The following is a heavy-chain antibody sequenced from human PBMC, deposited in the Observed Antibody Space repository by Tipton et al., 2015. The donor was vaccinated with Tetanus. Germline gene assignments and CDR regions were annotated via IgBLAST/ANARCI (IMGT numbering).Heavy chain of an antibody. V-gene: IGHV4-34*01. CDR2: ISHSGSS. Sequence: TLSLTCTVSGGSFSLYYWNWVRQSPGKGLEWIGEISHSGSSSYSPSLKSRVTISLQRSKNQVSLKLSSVTAADTAVYYCVRGRGLGAYSFGFEYWGQGALVTVSS. D-gene: IGHD5-12*01. CDR3: VRGRGLGAYSFGFEY. J-gene: IGHJ4*02. CDR1: GGSFSLYY.